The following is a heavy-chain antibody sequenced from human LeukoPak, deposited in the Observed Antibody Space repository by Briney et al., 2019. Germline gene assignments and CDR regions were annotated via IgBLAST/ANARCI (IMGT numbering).Heavy chain of an antibody. CDR2: IYTSGST. CDR3: ARERYYYYYMDV. V-gene: IGHV4-59*10. Sequence: PSETLSLTCAVYGGSFSGYYWSWIRQPAGKGLEWIGRIYTSGSTNYNPSLKSRVTMSVDTSKNQFSLKLSSVTAADTAVYYCARERYYYYYMDVWGKGTTVTISS. CDR1: GGSFSGYY. J-gene: IGHJ6*03.